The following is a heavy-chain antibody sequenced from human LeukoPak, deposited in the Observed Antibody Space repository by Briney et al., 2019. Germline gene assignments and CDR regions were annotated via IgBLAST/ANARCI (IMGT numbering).Heavy chain of an antibody. D-gene: IGHD1-26*01. CDR2: INPNSGGT. V-gene: IGHV1-2*02. J-gene: IGHJ5*02. CDR1: GYSFTGSA. Sequence: ASVKVSCKASGYSFTGSAMNWVRQAPGQGLEWMGWINPNSGGTNYAQKFQGRVTMTRDTSISTAYMELSRLRSDDTAVYYCARSYSGSLGFDPWGQGTLVTVSS. CDR3: ARSYSGSLGFDP.